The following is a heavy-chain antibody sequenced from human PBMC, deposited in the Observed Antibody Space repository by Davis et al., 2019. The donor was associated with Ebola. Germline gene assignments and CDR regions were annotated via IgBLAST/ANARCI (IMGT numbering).Heavy chain of an antibody. Sequence: GGSLRLSCAASGFTFSSYAMSWVRQAPGKGLEWVSYISSSGSTIYYADSVKGRFTISRDNAKNSLYLQMNSLRAEDTAVYYCAKDLKGHDAFDIWGQGTMVTVSS. CDR3: AKDLKGHDAFDI. CDR1: GFTFSSYA. CDR2: ISSSGSTI. J-gene: IGHJ3*02. V-gene: IGHV3-48*04.